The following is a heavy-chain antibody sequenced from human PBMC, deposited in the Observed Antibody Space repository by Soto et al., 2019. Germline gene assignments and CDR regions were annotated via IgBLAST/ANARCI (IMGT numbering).Heavy chain of an antibody. D-gene: IGHD6-6*01. J-gene: IGHJ3*02. Sequence: VESLKISCKGSGYSFTSYWIGWVRQMPGKGLEWMGIIYPGDSDTIYSPSFQGQVTISADKSISTAYLQWSDLKASETAMYYCARRHLVEDAFDIWGQGTIVTVSS. V-gene: IGHV5-51*01. CDR2: IYPGDSDT. CDR3: ARRHLVEDAFDI. CDR1: GYSFTSYW.